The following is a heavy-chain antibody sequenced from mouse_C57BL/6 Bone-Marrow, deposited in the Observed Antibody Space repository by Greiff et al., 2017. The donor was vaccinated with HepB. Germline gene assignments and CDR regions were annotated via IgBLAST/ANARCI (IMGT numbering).Heavy chain of an antibody. D-gene: IGHD2-4*01. CDR3: AGGDYDVVAWYFDV. CDR1: GYTFTSYW. Sequence: QVQLQQPGAELVRPGSSVKLSCKASGYTFTSYWMHWVKQRPIQGLEWIGNIDPSDSETHYNQKFKDKATLTVDKSSSTAYMQRSSLTSDDSAVYYCAGGDYDVVAWYFDVWGTGTTVTVSS. V-gene: IGHV1-52*01. CDR2: IDPSDSET. J-gene: IGHJ1*03.